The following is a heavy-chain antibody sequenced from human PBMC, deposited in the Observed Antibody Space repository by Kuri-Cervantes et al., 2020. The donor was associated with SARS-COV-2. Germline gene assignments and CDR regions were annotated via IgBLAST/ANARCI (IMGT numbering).Heavy chain of an antibody. Sequence: GGSLRLSCAASGFIFSDFGMNWVRQAPGKGLEWVSYISSSSTTIYYADSVKGRFTISRDNAKNSLYLQMNSLRAEDTAVYYCARSTPFRRLVVISQGGAFDIWGQGTMVTVSS. J-gene: IGHJ3*02. CDR2: ISSSSTTI. V-gene: IGHV3-48*01. CDR3: ARSTPFRRLVVISQGGAFDI. CDR1: GFIFSDFG. D-gene: IGHD3-22*01.